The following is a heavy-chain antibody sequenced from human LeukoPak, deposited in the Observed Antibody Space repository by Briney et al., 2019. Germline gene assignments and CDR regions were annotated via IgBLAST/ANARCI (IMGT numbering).Heavy chain of an antibody. V-gene: IGHV3-53*04. CDR3: GREWLTTEDNYYYYGMDV. CDR1: GFTVSSNY. J-gene: IGHJ6*02. CDR2: IYSGGST. D-gene: IGHD6-19*01. Sequence: GGSLRLSCAASGFTVSSNYMSWVRQAPGKGLEWVSVIYSGGSTYYADSVKGRFTISRHNSKNTLYLQMNSLRAEDTAVYYCGREWLTTEDNYYYYGMDVWGQGTTVTVSS.